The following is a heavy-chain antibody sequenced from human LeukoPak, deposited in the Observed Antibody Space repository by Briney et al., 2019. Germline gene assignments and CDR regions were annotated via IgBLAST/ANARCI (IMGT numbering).Heavy chain of an antibody. CDR2: IHMSGST. Sequence: PSETLSLTCTVSGDSINSYHWSWIRQPAGKGLEWIGRIHMSGSTNYNPSLRSRVAISMDNSKNQFSLKLKSVTAADTAVYYCARDDSSRGDSGGYHYWGQGTLVTISS. D-gene: IGHD3-22*01. V-gene: IGHV4-4*07. J-gene: IGHJ4*02. CDR3: ARDDSSRGDSGGYHY. CDR1: GDSINSYH.